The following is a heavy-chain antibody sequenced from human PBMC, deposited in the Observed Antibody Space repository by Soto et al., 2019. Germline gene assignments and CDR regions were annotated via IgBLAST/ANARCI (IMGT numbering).Heavy chain of an antibody. CDR1: GGSITGDY. D-gene: IGHD3-10*01. Sequence: SETLSLTCTVSGGSITGDYWSWVRQLPGKGMEWIGYISYRGSSNYNPSIKSRVTMSVDTSQSHFSLRLSSVTAADTAVYYCARVAYGSGSYYNSWGLGTLVTVSS. J-gene: IGHJ4*02. V-gene: IGHV4-59*01. CDR2: ISYRGSS. CDR3: ARVAYGSGSYYNS.